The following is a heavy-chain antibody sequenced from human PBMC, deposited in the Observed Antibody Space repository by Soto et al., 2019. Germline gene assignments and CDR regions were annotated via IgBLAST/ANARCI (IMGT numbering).Heavy chain of an antibody. CDR2: IYWNDDK. Sequence: QITLKESGPTLVKPTQTLTLTCTFSGFSLSTSGVGVGWIRQPPGKALEWLALIYWNDDKRYSPSLKSRLTITQDTSKNQVVLTMTNIDPVDTATYYCAHTRRYDFWSGWKEGGLYFDYWGQGTLVTFSA. CDR1: GFSLSTSGVG. V-gene: IGHV2-5*01. CDR3: AHTRRYDFWSGWKEGGLYFDY. D-gene: IGHD3-3*01. J-gene: IGHJ4*02.